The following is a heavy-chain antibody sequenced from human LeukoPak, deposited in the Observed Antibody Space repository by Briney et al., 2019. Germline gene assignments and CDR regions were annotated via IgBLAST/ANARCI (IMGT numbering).Heavy chain of an antibody. J-gene: IGHJ4*02. Sequence: SETLSLTCAVYSGSFSGYYWSWIRQPPGKGLEWIGEINHSGSTNYNPSLKSRVTISVDTSKNRFSLKLSSVTAADTAVYYCARTSVAGTKNFDYWGQGTLVTVSS. CDR3: ARTSVAGTKNFDY. CDR1: SGSFSGYY. CDR2: INHSGST. V-gene: IGHV4-34*01. D-gene: IGHD6-19*01.